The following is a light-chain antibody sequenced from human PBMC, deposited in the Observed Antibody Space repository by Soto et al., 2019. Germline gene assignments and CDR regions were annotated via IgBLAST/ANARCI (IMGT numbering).Light chain of an antibody. Sequence: DIQMTQSPASRSASVGDRVTITCRASQRISSYLNWYQQKPGKAPKLLIYAASSLQSGVPSRFSGSGSGTDFTLTISSLQPEDVATYYCQKYNSAPWTFGQGTRLEIK. CDR3: QKYNSAPWT. CDR2: AAS. V-gene: IGKV1-39*01. CDR1: QRISSY. J-gene: IGKJ5*01.